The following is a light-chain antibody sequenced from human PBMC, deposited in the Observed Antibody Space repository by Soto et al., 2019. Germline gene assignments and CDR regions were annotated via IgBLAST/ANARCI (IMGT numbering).Light chain of an antibody. CDR3: HQSKSYSPT. V-gene: IGKV1-5*03. J-gene: IGKJ2*01. CDR1: QSISSW. Sequence: DVQMTQSPSTLSASVGDRVTITCRASQSISSWLAWYQQKPGKAPKLLIYKASSLENGAPSRFSGSGSGKEVTFTISSRQHGDFVTYYCHQSKSYSPTLGQGTNLEI. CDR2: KAS.